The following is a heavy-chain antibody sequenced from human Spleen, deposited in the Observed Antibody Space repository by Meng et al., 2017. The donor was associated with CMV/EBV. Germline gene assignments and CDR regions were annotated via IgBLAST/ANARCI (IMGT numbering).Heavy chain of an antibody. V-gene: IGHV4-59*01. CDR2: MYYSGST. J-gene: IGHJ3*02. CDR3: ARALSGYSGGDDAFDI. Sequence: GSLRLSCTVSGGSISTYYWSWIRQPPGKGLEWIGYMYYSGSTNYNPSIKSRVTISVDTSKNQYSLKLSSVTAADTAVYYCARALSGYSGGDDAFDIWGQGTMVTVSS. CDR1: GGSISTYY. D-gene: IGHD5-12*01.